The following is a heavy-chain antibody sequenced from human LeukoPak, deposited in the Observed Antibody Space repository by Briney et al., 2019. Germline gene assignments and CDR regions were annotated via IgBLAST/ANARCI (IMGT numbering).Heavy chain of an antibody. CDR1: GYTFTGYY. J-gene: IGHJ3*02. CDR3: AGSGADAFDI. CDR2: INPNSGGT. Sequence: GASVKVSCKASGYTFTGYYMHWVRQAPGQGLEWMGWINPNSGGTNYAQKFQGRVTMTRDTSTSTVYMELSSLRSEDTAVYYCAGSGADAFDIWGQGTMVTVSS. V-gene: IGHV1-2*02.